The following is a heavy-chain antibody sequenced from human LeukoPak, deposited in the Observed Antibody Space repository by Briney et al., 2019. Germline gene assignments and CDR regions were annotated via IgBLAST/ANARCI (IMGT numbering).Heavy chain of an antibody. D-gene: IGHD6-13*01. CDR3: ARLIGYSSSWYTPPRHYMDV. CDR1: GFTFSSYW. Sequence: PGGSLRLSCAASGFTFSSYWMSWVRQAPGKGLEWVANIKQDGSEKYYVDSVKGRFTISRDNAKNSLYLQMNSLRAEDTAVYYCARLIGYSSSWYTPPRHYMDVWGKGTTVTVSS. J-gene: IGHJ6*03. CDR2: IKQDGSEK. V-gene: IGHV3-7*01.